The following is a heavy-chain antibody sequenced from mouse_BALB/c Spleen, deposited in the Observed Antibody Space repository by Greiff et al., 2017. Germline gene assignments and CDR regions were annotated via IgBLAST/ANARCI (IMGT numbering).Heavy chain of an antibody. V-gene: IGHV1-66*01. CDR3: ARYYDGYSYYAMDY. D-gene: IGHD2-3*01. J-gene: IGHJ4*01. CDR1: GYSFPSYY. Sequence: QVQLQQSGPELVKPGASVKISCKASGYSFPSYYIHWVKQRPGQGLEWIGWIFPGSGNTKYNEKFKGKATLTADTSSSTAYMQLSSLTSEDSAVYFCARYYDGYSYYAMDYWGQGTSVTVSS. CDR2: IFPGSGNT.